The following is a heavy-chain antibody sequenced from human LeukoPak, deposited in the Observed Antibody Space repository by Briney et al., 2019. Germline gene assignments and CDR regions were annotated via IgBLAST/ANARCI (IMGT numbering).Heavy chain of an antibody. Sequence: GASVKVSCKASGYTFTSYYMHWVRQAPGQGLEWMGIINPSGGSTSYAQKFQGRVTTTRDTSTSTVYMELSSLRSEDTAVYYCARRFLVRSIAARLDAFDIWGQGTMVTVSS. D-gene: IGHD6-6*01. CDR1: GYTFTSYY. CDR2: INPSGGST. J-gene: IGHJ3*02. V-gene: IGHV1-46*01. CDR3: ARRFLVRSIAARLDAFDI.